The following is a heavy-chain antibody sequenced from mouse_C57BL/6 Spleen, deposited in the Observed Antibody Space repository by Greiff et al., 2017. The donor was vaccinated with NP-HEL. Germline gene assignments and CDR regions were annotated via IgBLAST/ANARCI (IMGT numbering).Heavy chain of an antibody. CDR2: INPSSGYT. CDR3: ARWDYDYEGWFAY. CDR1: GYTFTSYW. Sequence: QVQLQQSGAELAKPGASVKLSCKASGYTFTSYWMHWVKQRPGQGLEWIGYINPSSGYTKYNQKFKDKATLTADKSSSTAYMQLSSLTYEDSAVYYCARWDYDYEGWFAYWGQGTLVTVSA. D-gene: IGHD2-4*01. J-gene: IGHJ3*01. V-gene: IGHV1-7*01.